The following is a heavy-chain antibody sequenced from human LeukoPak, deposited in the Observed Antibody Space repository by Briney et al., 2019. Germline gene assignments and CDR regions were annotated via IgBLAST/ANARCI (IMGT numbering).Heavy chain of an antibody. J-gene: IGHJ6*03. D-gene: IGHD2-15*01. CDR2: IYFSGTT. Sequence: SETLSLTRTVSGGSIGSSSYYWGWIRQPPGKGLEWIGSIYFSGTTYYNPSLQRRVTISVDTSKSQFSLKLSSVTAADTAVYYCARHGYCSGGSCYSWGYYYYMDVWGKGTTVTISS. CDR3: ARHGYCSGGSCYSWGYYYYMDV. CDR1: GGSIGSSSYY. V-gene: IGHV4-39*01.